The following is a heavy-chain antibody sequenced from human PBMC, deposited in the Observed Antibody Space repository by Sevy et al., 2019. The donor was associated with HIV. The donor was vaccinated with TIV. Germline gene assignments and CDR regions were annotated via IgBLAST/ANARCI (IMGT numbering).Heavy chain of an antibody. CDR1: GASVNSGTYY. Sequence: SETLSLTCSVSGASVNSGTYYWTWIRQPPGKGLEWIGYIYYSGSTNYNPSLKSRLSISLDVSKNHFSLQVTSVTAADTAIYYCARGLRDYGDYSFDYWGQGTLVTVSS. D-gene: IGHD4-17*01. CDR2: IYYSGST. CDR3: ARGLRDYGDYSFDY. J-gene: IGHJ4*02. V-gene: IGHV4-61*03.